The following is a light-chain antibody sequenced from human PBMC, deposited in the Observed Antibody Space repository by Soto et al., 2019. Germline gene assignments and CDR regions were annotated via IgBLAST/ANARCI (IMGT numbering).Light chain of an antibody. CDR2: GAS. V-gene: IGKV3-15*01. J-gene: IGKJ5*01. CDR3: HQYNNWPRT. Sequence: EIVLTQSPDTLSLSPGERATLSCRASQSVRSERLAWYQQKPGQAPSLLIYGASTRATGIPARFSGSGSGTEFTLTISSLQSEDFAVYFCHQYNNWPRTFGQGTRLEIK. CDR1: QSVRSER.